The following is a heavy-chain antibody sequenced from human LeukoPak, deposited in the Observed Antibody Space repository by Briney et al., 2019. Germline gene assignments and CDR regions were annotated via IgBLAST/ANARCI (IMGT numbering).Heavy chain of an antibody. D-gene: IGHD3-16*02. J-gene: IGHJ4*02. Sequence: GGSLRLSCAASGFTFSSYWMSWVRQAPGKGLEWVANIKEDGSEKYYVDSVKGRLTISRDNAKNSLYLQMNSLRVEDTAVYYCARGGRYHIYWGQGTLVIVSS. CDR2: IKEDGSEK. CDR3: ARGGRYHIY. V-gene: IGHV3-7*05. CDR1: GFTFSSYW.